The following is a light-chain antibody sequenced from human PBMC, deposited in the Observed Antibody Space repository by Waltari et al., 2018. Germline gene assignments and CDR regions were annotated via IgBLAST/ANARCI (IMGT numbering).Light chain of an antibody. CDR2: ADT. Sequence: YVVTQPTSVSVAPGQTARITCGGNDIRSQSVHWYQQKPGQAPLLIVYADTDRPSGIPGRCAGSNSGNAATLTISSVEAGDEADYYCQVWDINNDQVVFGGGTKVTVL. J-gene: IGLJ2*01. CDR1: DIRSQS. CDR3: QVWDINNDQVV. V-gene: IGLV3-21*02.